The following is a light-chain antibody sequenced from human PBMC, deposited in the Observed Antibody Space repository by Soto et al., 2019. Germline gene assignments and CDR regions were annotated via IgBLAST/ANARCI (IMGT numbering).Light chain of an antibody. J-gene: IGKJ4*01. CDR3: QQYNDWLT. V-gene: IGKV3-15*01. CDR1: QSVSSD. Sequence: EIVMTQSPATLSVSPGERVTLSCRASQSVSSDLAWYQQKRGQAPRLLLYGATTRATGIPARFSGSRSGTDFTLTISSLQSEDFAVYSCQQYNDWLTFGGGTKVEIK. CDR2: GAT.